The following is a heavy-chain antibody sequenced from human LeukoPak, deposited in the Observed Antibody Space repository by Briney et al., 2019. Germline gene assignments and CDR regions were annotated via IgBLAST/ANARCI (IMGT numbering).Heavy chain of an antibody. V-gene: IGHV3-21*01. CDR3: ARDKEPTVVMTEVDY. Sequence: GGSLRLSCAASGFTFSSYSMNWVRQAPGKGLEWVSSISSSSSYIYYADSVKGRFTISRDNAKNSLYLQMNSLRAEDTAVYYCARDKEPTVVMTEVDYWGQGTLVTVSS. CDR2: ISSSSSYI. J-gene: IGHJ4*02. D-gene: IGHD4-23*01. CDR1: GFTFSSYS.